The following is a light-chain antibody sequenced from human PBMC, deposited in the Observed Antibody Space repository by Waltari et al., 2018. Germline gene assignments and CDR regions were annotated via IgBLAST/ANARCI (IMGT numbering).Light chain of an antibody. Sequence: EIVLTQSPGTLSLSPGDRATLSCRASQSVQSKYLAWYQKKPGQAPRLLIYGVSSRAAGVPDRFNGSGSGSDFTLTISRLEPEDFAVYYCQQYGGSFLAFTFGPGTTVDVK. CDR1: QSVQSKY. J-gene: IGKJ3*01. CDR3: QQYGGSFLAFT. CDR2: GVS. V-gene: IGKV3-20*01.